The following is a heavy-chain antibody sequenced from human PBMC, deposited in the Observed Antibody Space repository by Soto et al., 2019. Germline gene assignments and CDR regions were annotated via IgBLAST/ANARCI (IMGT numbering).Heavy chain of an antibody. Sequence: SETLSLTCTVSGGSISSSSYYWGWIRQPPGKGLEWIGSIYYSGSTYYNPSLKSRVTISVDTSKNQFSLKLSSVTAAGTAVYYCARDVSRSSFFDYWGQGTLVTVSS. D-gene: IGHD6-6*01. CDR1: GGSISSSSYY. J-gene: IGHJ4*02. V-gene: IGHV4-39*02. CDR3: ARDVSRSSFFDY. CDR2: IYYSGST.